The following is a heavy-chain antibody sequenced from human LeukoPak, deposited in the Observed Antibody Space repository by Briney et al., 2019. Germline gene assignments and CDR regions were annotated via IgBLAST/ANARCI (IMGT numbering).Heavy chain of an antibody. CDR2: IKEDGSEK. CDR1: GFSFSGYW. Sequence: GGSLRLSCAASGFSFSGYWMTWVRQAPGKGLEWVANIKEDGSEKYYADFVKGRFTISRDNAKNSLDLQMNSLRSEDTAVYYWARRGSTAYGGQGTLVTVSS. D-gene: IGHD4-11*01. V-gene: IGHV3-7*03. CDR3: ARRGSTAY. J-gene: IGHJ4*02.